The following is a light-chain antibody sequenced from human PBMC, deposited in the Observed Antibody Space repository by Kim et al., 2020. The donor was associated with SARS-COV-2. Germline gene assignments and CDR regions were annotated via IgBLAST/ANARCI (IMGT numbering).Light chain of an antibody. Sequence: QSVLTQPASVSGSPGQSITISCTGTSSDVGGYNYVSWYQQHPGKAPKLMIYDVSKRPSGVSNRFSGSKSGNTASLTISGLQAEDEADYYCSSYTSSSTNGFGTGTKVTVL. V-gene: IGLV2-14*01. J-gene: IGLJ1*01. CDR3: SSYTSSSTNG. CDR2: DVS. CDR1: SSDVGGYNY.